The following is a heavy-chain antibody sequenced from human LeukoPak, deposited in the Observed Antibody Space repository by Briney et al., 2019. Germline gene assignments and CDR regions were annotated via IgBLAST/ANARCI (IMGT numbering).Heavy chain of an antibody. D-gene: IGHD3-10*01. Sequence: ASVKVSCKASGYTFTAYYLHWVRQAPGQGLEWMGRINPSSGDTEYTQKFQDGVTMTRDTSTSTAYMELSGLRSGDTAVYYCARDKYYYGSGTFYSSAVFDYWGQGTLVAVSS. V-gene: IGHV1-2*06. J-gene: IGHJ4*02. CDR3: ARDKYYYGSGTFYSSAVFDY. CDR1: GYTFTAYY. CDR2: INPSSGDT.